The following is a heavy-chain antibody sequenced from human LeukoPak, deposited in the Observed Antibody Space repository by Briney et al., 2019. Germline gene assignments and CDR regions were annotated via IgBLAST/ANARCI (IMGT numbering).Heavy chain of an antibody. CDR2: IYIGGST. V-gene: IGHV3-66*01. CDR1: GFTVSSTY. J-gene: IGHJ4*02. Sequence: PGGSLRLSCAASGFTVSSTYMSWVRQAPGKGLEWVSVIYIGGSTYYADSVKGRFTISRDISKNTVYLQMNSLRADDTAVYHCARGGPFTGPISTTRASDYWGQGILVTVSS. D-gene: IGHD1-7*01. CDR3: ARGGPFTGPISTTRASDY.